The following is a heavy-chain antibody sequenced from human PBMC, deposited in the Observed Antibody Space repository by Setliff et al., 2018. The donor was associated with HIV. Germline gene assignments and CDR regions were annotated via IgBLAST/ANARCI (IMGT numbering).Heavy chain of an antibody. D-gene: IGHD1-26*01. J-gene: IGHJ5*02. Sequence: PSETLSLTCTVSGGSISSYDYNWGWIRQPPGKGLEWIANIYYTGRTYYNPSLKSRVTISVDTSKNQFSLKVTSLTAADTAVYYCARYRRGAEWFDPWVPDSPGHRLL. CDR2: IYYTGRT. CDR3: ARYRRGAEWFDP. V-gene: IGHV4-39*01. CDR1: GGSISSYDYN.